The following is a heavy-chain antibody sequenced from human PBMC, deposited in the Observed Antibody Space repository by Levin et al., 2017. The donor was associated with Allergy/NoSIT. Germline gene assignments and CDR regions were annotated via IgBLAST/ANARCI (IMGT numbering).Heavy chain of an antibody. J-gene: IGHJ3*02. Sequence: SETLSLTCTVSGGSISSYYWSWIRQPPGKGLEWIGYIYYSGSTNYNPSLKSRVTISVDTSKNQFSLKLSSVTAADTAVYYCARAKWVRGVITRPDAFDIWGQGTMVTVSS. CDR3: ARAKWVRGVITRPDAFDI. V-gene: IGHV4-59*01. D-gene: IGHD3-10*01. CDR2: IYYSGST. CDR1: GGSISSYY.